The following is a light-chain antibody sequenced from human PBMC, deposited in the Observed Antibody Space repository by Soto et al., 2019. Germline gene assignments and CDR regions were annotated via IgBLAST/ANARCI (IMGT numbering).Light chain of an antibody. CDR2: KIS. Sequence: VVMTQSPLSLPVTLGQPATISCRSSQCLVYSDGNTSLSWFQQRPGQSPRRLISKISIRDSGVPDRFSGSGSGTEVTLKISRVEAEDVGVYYCLQGTRWPWTFGQGTRVEIK. CDR3: LQGTRWPWT. V-gene: IGKV2-30*01. J-gene: IGKJ1*01. CDR1: QCLVYSDGNTS.